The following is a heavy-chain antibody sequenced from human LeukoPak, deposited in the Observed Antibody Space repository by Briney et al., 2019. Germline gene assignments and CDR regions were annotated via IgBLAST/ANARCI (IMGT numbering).Heavy chain of an antibody. CDR1: GYTFTSYY. CDR2: INPRGGST. Sequence: ASVTVACTASGYTFTSYYMHWVRQAPGQGREWMGIINPRGGSTAYAHQFQGRVTMTRDTSTSTVYMEVSSLRSEDTAVYYCARDLVRCSGGSCYPQYYFDYWGQGTLVTVSS. CDR3: ARDLVRCSGGSCYPQYYFDY. D-gene: IGHD2-15*01. J-gene: IGHJ4*02. V-gene: IGHV1-46*01.